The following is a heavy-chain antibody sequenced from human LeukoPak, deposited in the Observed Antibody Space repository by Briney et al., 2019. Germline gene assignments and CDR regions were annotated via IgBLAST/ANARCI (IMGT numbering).Heavy chain of an antibody. Sequence: SETLSLTCTVSGGSISSYYWSWIRQPPGKGLEWIGYIYYSGSTNYNPSLKSRVTISVDTSKNQFSLKLSSVTAADTAVYYCARDNGLSFDYWGQGTLVTASS. CDR3: ARDNGLSFDY. CDR2: IYYSGST. D-gene: IGHD2-8*01. CDR1: GGSISSYY. V-gene: IGHV4-59*01. J-gene: IGHJ4*02.